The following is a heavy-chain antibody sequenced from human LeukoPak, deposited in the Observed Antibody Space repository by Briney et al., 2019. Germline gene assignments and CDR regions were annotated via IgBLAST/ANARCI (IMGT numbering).Heavy chain of an antibody. J-gene: IGHJ3*02. CDR2: FNPEDGET. V-gene: IGHV1-24*01. D-gene: IGHD3-22*01. CDR3: ARGGYYYDSSGILDGSAFDI. Sequence: ASVKVSCRVSGYSLSELSMHWVRQAPGKGPEWMGGFNPEDGETMYAEKFEDRVTLTEDTSTDTAYMELSSLRSEDTAVYYCARGGYYYDSSGILDGSAFDIWGQGTMVTVSS. CDR1: GYSLSELS.